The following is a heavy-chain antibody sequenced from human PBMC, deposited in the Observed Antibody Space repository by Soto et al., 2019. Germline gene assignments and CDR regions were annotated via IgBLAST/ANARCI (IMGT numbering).Heavy chain of an antibody. J-gene: IGHJ6*02. CDR1: GFTFSSYG. V-gene: IGHV3-30*18. CDR2: ISYDGSNK. Sequence: QVQLVESGGGVVQPGRSLRLSCAASGFTFSSYGMHWVRQAPGKGLEWVAVISYDGSNKYYADSGKGRYTISRDNSKKELYLHMNSLRAEDTAVYYCGKDRRPNYYYGMDVWGQGTTVTVSS. D-gene: IGHD6-25*01. CDR3: GKDRRPNYYYGMDV.